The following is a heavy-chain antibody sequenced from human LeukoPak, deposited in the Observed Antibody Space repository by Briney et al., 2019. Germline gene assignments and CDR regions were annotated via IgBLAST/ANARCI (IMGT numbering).Heavy chain of an antibody. D-gene: IGHD3-10*01. CDR2: INHSGST. CDR3: ARVFMNYFGSAFDY. CDR1: GGSFSGYY. V-gene: IGHV4-34*01. J-gene: IGHJ4*02. Sequence: SETLSLTCAVYGGSFSGYYWSWIRQPPGKGLEWIGEINHSGSTNYNPSLKSRVTISVDTSKNQFSLKLSSVTAADTAVYYCARVFMNYFGSAFDYWGQGSLVTVSS.